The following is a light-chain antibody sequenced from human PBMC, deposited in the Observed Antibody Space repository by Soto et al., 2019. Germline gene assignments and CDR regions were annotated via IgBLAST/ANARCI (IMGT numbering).Light chain of an antibody. CDR3: SSDTSGGTWV. CDR2: EVS. CDR1: SSDVGAYDS. Sequence: QSALTQPASVSASPGQSITIACTGTSSDVGAYDSVSWYQQHPGKAPKLMIYEVSNRPSGVSNRFSGSKSGNTASLTISGLQAEDEAVYYCSSDTSGGTWVFGGGTQLTVL. V-gene: IGLV2-14*01. J-gene: IGLJ3*02.